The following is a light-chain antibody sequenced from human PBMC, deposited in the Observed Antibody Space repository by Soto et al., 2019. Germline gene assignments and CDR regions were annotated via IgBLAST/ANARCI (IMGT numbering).Light chain of an antibody. J-gene: IGKJ5*01. CDR1: KTINNY. CDR3: QHIYSPPHT. CDR2: AAS. Sequence: DIQMTQSPSSLSASVGDRVTITCRASKTINNYLNWYRQKPGKAPQVLIYAASNLETGVPLRFSGSGSGTDFTLTISSLQPEDSATYYCQHIYSPPHTFGQGTRLEI. V-gene: IGKV1-39*01.